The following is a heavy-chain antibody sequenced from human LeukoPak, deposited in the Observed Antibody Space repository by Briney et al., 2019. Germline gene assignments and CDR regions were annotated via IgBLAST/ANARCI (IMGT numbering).Heavy chain of an antibody. CDR2: INPSGGST. CDR3: AKDGGLWVSAHWGDS. D-gene: IGHD7-27*01. J-gene: IGHJ4*02. Sequence: WASVKVSCKASGYTFTTYYMHWVRQAPGQGLEWMGLINPSGGSTTYAQNFQGRVTMTRDTSTSAVYMEVSSLRSEDTAVYYCAKDGGLWVSAHWGDSWGRGTLVTVSS. V-gene: IGHV1-46*01. CDR1: GYTFTTYY.